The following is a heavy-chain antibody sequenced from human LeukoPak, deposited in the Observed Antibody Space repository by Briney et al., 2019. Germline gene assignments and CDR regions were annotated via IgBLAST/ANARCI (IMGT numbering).Heavy chain of an antibody. CDR2: ISTYNGYT. CDR3: ARGTGNYGDPASFDY. V-gene: IGHV1-18*01. D-gene: IGHD4-17*01. Sequence: GASVKVSCKASGYTFSNYGISWVRQAPGQGLEWMGWISTYNGYTNYAQKLQGRVIMTTDTSTSAAYMELRSLRSDDTAKYYCARGTGNYGDPASFDYWGQGTLVTVSS. J-gene: IGHJ4*02. CDR1: GYTFSNYG.